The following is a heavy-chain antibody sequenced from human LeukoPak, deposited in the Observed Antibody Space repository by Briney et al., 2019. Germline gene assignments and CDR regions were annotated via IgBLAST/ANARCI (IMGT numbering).Heavy chain of an antibody. CDR1: GFTFSSYS. CDR2: ISSRSSYI. Sequence: GGSLRLSCAASGFTFSSYSMNWVRQAPGKGLEWVSSISSRSSYIYYADSVKGRFTISRDNAKNSPYLQMNSLRAEDTAVYYCAKGAVAGNQKPGGYWGQGTLVTVSS. D-gene: IGHD6-19*01. V-gene: IGHV3-21*04. J-gene: IGHJ4*02. CDR3: AKGAVAGNQKPGGY.